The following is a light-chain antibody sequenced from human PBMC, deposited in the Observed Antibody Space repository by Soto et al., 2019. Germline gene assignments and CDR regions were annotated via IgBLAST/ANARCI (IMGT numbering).Light chain of an antibody. J-gene: IGKJ1*01. CDR2: KAS. CDR3: QQYNNYSWT. CDR1: QSISTY. Sequence: DIQMTQSPSTLSASVGDRVTITCRASQSISTYLAWYQQKPGKAPKLLIYKASSLESGVPSRFSGSGSGTEFTLTICSLQPDDFATYYCQQYNNYSWTFGQGTKVEIK. V-gene: IGKV1-5*03.